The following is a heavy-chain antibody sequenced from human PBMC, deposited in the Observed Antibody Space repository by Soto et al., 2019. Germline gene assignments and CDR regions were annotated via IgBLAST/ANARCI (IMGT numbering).Heavy chain of an antibody. V-gene: IGHV4-61*01. D-gene: IGHD3-3*01. J-gene: IGHJ3*02. CDR2: IYYSGST. CDR1: GGSVSSGSYY. Sequence: SEALSLTCTVCGGSVSSGSYYWCWIRQPPGKGLEWIGYIYYSGSTNYNPSLKSRVTISVDTSKKQFSLKLSSVTAADTAVYYCAPSITIFGVVIIPVREVTKIPRNAFDIWGQGTMVTVSS. CDR3: APSITIFGVVIIPVREVTKIPRNAFDI.